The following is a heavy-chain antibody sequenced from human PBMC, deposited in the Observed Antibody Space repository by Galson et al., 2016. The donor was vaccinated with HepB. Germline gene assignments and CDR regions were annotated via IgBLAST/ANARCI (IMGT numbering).Heavy chain of an antibody. J-gene: IGHJ3*02. Sequence: SLRLSFAASGFSFSSYGMNWVRQAPGKGLEWVSSISSSSRYIYYADSLKGRFTISRDNAKNSLYLQMNSLRAEDTAVYYCARGHYDFWSGPSRRAFDIWGQGTMVTVSS. V-gene: IGHV3-21*01. CDR2: ISSSSRYI. CDR3: ARGHYDFWSGPSRRAFDI. D-gene: IGHD3-3*01. CDR1: GFSFSSYG.